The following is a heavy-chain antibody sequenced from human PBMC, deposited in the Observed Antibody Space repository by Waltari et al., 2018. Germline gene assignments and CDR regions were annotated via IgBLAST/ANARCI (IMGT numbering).Heavy chain of an antibody. CDR2: IGSRDASI. J-gene: IGHJ3*02. CDR1: GFTFSDFY. V-gene: IGHV3-11*04. Sequence: QVQLVESGGGLVKPGGSLRLSCTASGFTFSDFYMTWIRQAPGKGLGWVSYIGSRDASIKYAESVKGRFTISRDNAKNSLYLQMNSLRAEDTAVYYCVRDPFYRGYRDDFDIWGQGTMVTVSS. D-gene: IGHD5-12*01. CDR3: VRDPFYRGYRDDFDI.